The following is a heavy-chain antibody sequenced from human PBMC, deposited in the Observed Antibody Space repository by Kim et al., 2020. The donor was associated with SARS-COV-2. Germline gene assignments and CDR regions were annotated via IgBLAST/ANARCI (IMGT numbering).Heavy chain of an antibody. J-gene: IGHJ5*02. D-gene: IGHD3-9*01. CDR2: INPNSGGT. CDR1: GYTFTGYY. Sequence: ASVKVSCKASGYTFTGYYMHWVRQAPGQGLEWMGRINPNSGGTNYAQKFQGRVTMTRDTSISTAYMELSRLRSDDTAVYYCAREDRYFDWAGELRWFDPWGQGTLVTVSS. V-gene: IGHV1-2*06. CDR3: AREDRYFDWAGELRWFDP.